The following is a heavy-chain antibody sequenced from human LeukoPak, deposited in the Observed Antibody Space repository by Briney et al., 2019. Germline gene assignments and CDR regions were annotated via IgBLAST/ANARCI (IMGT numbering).Heavy chain of an antibody. CDR1: GFTFSSYA. J-gene: IGHJ4*02. Sequence: GGSLRPSCAASGFTFSSYAMSWVRQAPGKGLEWVSAISGSGGSTYYADSVKGRFTISRDNSKNTLYLQMNSLRAEDTAVYSCAKNRAVVVPAAPLDYWGQGTLVTVSS. CDR2: ISGSGGST. D-gene: IGHD2-2*01. CDR3: AKNRAVVVPAAPLDY. V-gene: IGHV3-23*01.